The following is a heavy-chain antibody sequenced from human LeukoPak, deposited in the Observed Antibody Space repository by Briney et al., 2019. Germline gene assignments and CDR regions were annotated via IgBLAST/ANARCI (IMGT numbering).Heavy chain of an antibody. CDR3: ARDAGGGSYRFDY. CDR1: GYSISSSYY. V-gene: IGHV4-38-2*02. D-gene: IGHD1-26*01. Sequence: PSETLSLTCTVSGYSISSSYYWGWIRQPPGKGLEWIGSIYYSGSTYYNPSLKSRVTISVDTSKNQFSLKLSSVTAADTAVYYCARDAGGGSYRFDYWGQGTLVTVSS. CDR2: IYYSGST. J-gene: IGHJ4*02.